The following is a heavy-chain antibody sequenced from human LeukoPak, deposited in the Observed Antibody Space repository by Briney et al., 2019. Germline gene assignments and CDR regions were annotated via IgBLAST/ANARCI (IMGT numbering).Heavy chain of an antibody. J-gene: IGHJ4*02. V-gene: IGHV3-48*01. CDR2: ISSSGRTI. Sequence: GGSLRLSCAASGFTFSSYDMSWVRQAPGKGLEWISYISSSGRTIDYADSVKGRFTISRDNAKKSLYLQMNSLRAEDTAVYYCARDRRVTVSSPDYWGQGTLVTVSS. CDR1: GFTFSSYD. D-gene: IGHD5-18*01. CDR3: ARDRRVTVSSPDY.